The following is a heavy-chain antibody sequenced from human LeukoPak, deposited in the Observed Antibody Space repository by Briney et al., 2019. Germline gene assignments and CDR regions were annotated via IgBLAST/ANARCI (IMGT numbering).Heavy chain of an antibody. CDR1: GYTFTSYY. CDR3: AGGYCSSTSCYKVDY. V-gene: IGHV1-46*01. Sequence: ASVKVSCKASGYTFTSYYMHWVRQAPGQGLEWMGIINPSGGSTSYAQKFQGRVTMTRDTSTSTAYMELSSLRSEDTAVYYCAGGYCSSTSCYKVDYWGQGTLVTVSS. J-gene: IGHJ4*02. D-gene: IGHD2-2*02. CDR2: INPSGGST.